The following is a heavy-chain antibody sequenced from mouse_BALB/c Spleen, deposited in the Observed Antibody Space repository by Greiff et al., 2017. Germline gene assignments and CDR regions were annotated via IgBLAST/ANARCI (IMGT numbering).Heavy chain of an antibody. CDR3: ARAGNYDWYFDV. J-gene: IGHJ1*01. Sequence: EVHLVESGGGLVKPGGSLKLSCAASGFTFSDYYMYWVRQTPEKRLEWVATISDGGSYTYYPDSVKGRFTISRDNAKNNLYLQMSSLKSEDTAMYYCARAGNYDWYFDVWGAGTTVTVSS. CDR2: ISDGGSYT. D-gene: IGHD2-1*01. CDR1: GFTFSDYY. V-gene: IGHV5-4*02.